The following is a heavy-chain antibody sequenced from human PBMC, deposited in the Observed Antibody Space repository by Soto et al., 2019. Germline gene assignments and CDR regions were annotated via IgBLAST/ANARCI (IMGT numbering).Heavy chain of an antibody. CDR3: AKGAGSSYYYYYYGMDV. CDR1: GFTFNTYS. CDR2: ISYDGIFK. D-gene: IGHD3-10*01. Sequence: QVQLVESGGGVVQPGRSPRLSCAASGFTFNTYSMHWVRQAPGKGLEWVAVISYDGIFKYYGDSVKGRFTISRYNSKNTLYLQMNSLRAEDKAVYYCAKGAGSSYYYYYYGMDVWGQGTTVTVSS. V-gene: IGHV3-30*18. J-gene: IGHJ6*01.